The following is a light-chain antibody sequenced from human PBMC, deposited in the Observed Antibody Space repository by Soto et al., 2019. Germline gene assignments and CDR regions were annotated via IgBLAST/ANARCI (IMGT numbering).Light chain of an antibody. V-gene: IGKV3-20*01. CDR3: QQYGHSPLT. Sequence: EIVMTQSPATLSVSPGERATLSCRASQSVSSNLAWYQQKPGQAPRLLIYGASTRATGIPDRFSGSGSGTDFTLTISRLEPEDFAVYYCQQYGHSPLTFGGGTKVDIK. J-gene: IGKJ4*01. CDR2: GAS. CDR1: QSVSSN.